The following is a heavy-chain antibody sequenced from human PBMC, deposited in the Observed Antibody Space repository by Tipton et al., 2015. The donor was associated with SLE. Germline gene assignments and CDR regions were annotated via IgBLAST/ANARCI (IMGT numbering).Heavy chain of an antibody. CDR2: IYYSGST. D-gene: IGHD3-10*01. CDR3: ARTEQGTGSYYRLVFEI. CDR1: GGSISTYY. V-gene: IGHV4-59*12. Sequence: TLSLTCTVSGGSISTYYWSWIRQPPKQGLEWIGYIYYSGSTNYNPSLKSRVTISVDTSKNQFSLKLSSVTAADTAVYYCARTEQGTGSYYRLVFEIWGQGTLVTVSS. J-gene: IGHJ4*02.